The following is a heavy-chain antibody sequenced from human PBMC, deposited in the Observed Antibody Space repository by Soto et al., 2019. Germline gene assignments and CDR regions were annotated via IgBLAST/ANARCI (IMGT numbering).Heavy chain of an antibody. V-gene: IGHV3-30*18. J-gene: IGHJ5*02. D-gene: IGHD3-10*01. Sequence: QVQLVESGGGVVQPGRSLRLSCAASGVTFNRYDMHWVRQAPGKGLEWVAGVSYDGRIKHKASSVKGRFTISRDNYENIVYLEMSSLSPEDTAVYYCAKGTYHYTSGGWFHPWGQGTLVTASS. CDR1: GVTFNRYD. CDR3: AKGTYHYTSGGWFHP. CDR2: VSYDGRIK.